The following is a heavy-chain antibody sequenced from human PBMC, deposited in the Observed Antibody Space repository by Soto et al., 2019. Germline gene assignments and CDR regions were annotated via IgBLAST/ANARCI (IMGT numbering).Heavy chain of an antibody. CDR1: GYTFTSYG. CDR3: ARGRPNVLRFLEWPHMDV. D-gene: IGHD3-3*01. V-gene: IGHV1-18*01. Sequence: ASVKVSCKASGYTFTSYGISWVRQAPGQGLEWMGWISAYNGNTNYAQKIQGRVTMPTDTSTRTAYMELRSLRSADTAVYYCARGRPNVLRFLEWPHMDVWGQGTTVTVSS. J-gene: IGHJ6*02. CDR2: ISAYNGNT.